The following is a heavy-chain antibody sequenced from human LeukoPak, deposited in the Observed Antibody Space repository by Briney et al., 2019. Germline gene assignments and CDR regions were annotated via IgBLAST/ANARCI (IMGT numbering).Heavy chain of an antibody. J-gene: IGHJ4*02. V-gene: IGHV3-66*01. CDR1: GFTVSSNY. CDR2: IYSGGST. Sequence: GGSLRLSCAASGFTVSSNYMSWVRQAPGKGLEWVSVIYSGGSTYYADSVKGRFTVSRDNSKNTLYLQMNSLRAEDTAVYYCAKDISYYDILTGYYPLGDFDYWGQGTLVTVSS. CDR3: AKDISYYDILTGYYPLGDFDY. D-gene: IGHD3-9*01.